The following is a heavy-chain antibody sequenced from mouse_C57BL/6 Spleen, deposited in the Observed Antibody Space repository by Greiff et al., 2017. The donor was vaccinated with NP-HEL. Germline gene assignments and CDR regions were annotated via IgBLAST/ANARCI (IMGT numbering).Heavy chain of an antibody. Sequence: KLEESGGGLVKPGGSLKLSCAASGFTFSDYGMHWVRQAPEKGLEWVAYISSGSSTIYYADTVKGRFTISRDNAKNTLFLQMTSLRSEDTAMYYCARHYYGSSYDYFDYWGQGTTLTVSS. CDR2: ISSGSSTI. CDR1: GFTFSDYG. D-gene: IGHD1-1*01. V-gene: IGHV5-17*01. CDR3: ARHYYGSSYDYFDY. J-gene: IGHJ2*01.